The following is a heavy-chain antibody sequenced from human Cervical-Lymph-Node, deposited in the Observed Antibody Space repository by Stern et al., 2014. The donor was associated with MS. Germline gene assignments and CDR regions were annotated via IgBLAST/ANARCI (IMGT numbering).Heavy chain of an antibody. CDR2: IGDSIVST. Sequence: VQLLQPGGGLVQPGGSLRLSCAASGFTFSSYAMTWVRQAPGKGLEWVSVIGDSIVSTKYADSVKGRFTISRDNSQNTLYLQMNSLRAEDTAVYYCARQYSTSSSPDYWGQGTLVTVSS. CDR3: ARQYSTSSSPDY. J-gene: IGHJ4*02. D-gene: IGHD2-2*01. CDR1: GFTFSSYA. V-gene: IGHV3-23*01.